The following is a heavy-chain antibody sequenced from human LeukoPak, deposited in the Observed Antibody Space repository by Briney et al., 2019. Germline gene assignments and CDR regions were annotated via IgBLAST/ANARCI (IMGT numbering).Heavy chain of an antibody. CDR3: AKANTVTKRYFDY. CDR2: ISYDGSNK. D-gene: IGHD4-17*01. V-gene: IGHV3-30*18. Sequence: GGSLRLSCAASGSTFSSYGMHWVRQAPGKGLEWVAVISYDGSNKYYADSVKGRFTISRDNSKNTLYLQMNSLRAEDTAAYYCAKANTVTKRYFDYWGQGTLVTVSS. CDR1: GSTFSSYG. J-gene: IGHJ4*02.